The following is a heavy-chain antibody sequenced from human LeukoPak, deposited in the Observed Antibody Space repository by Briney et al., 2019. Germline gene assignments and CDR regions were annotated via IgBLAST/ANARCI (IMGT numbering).Heavy chain of an antibody. D-gene: IGHD2-21*01. V-gene: IGHV3-30*18. Sequence: GGSLRLSCAASGFTFSSYGMHWVRQAPGKGLEWVAVIPHDGGRPSYADSVKGRFTISRDNSKNTLYLQMSSLGPEDTAVYYCAKGRTIWWWFDASAIWGQGTMVTVSS. CDR1: GFTFSSYG. CDR3: AKGRTIWWWFDASAI. CDR2: IPHDGGRP. J-gene: IGHJ3*02.